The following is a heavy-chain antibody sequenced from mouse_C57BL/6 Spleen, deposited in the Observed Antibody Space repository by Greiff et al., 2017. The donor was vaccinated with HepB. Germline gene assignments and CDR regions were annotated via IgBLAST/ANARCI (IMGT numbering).Heavy chain of an antibody. CDR3: TRERDYGNDGGYFDY. V-gene: IGHV5-9-1*02. CDR2: ISSGGDYI. J-gene: IGHJ2*01. Sequence: EVKLVESGEGLVKPGGSLKLSCAASGFTFSSYAMSWVRQTPEKRLEWVAYISSGGDYIYYADTVKGRFTISRDNARNTLYLQMSSLTSEYTAMYYGTRERDYGNDGGYFDYWGQGTTLTVSS. D-gene: IGHD2-2*01. CDR1: GFTFSSYA.